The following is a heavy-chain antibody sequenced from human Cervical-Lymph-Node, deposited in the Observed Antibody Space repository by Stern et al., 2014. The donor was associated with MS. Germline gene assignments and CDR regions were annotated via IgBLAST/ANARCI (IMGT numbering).Heavy chain of an antibody. V-gene: IGHV4-59*01. CDR2: IYYSGST. D-gene: IGHD3-10*01. Sequence: QLQLQESGPGLVKPSETLSLTCTVSGGSISSYYWSWIRQPPGKGLEWIGYIYYSGSTNYNTSLTSRVTISVDTSKNQFSLKLSSVTAADTAVYYCARVPPKYFPSHYYYGMDVWGQGTTVTVSS. CDR1: GGSISSYY. CDR3: ARVPPKYFPSHYYYGMDV. J-gene: IGHJ6*02.